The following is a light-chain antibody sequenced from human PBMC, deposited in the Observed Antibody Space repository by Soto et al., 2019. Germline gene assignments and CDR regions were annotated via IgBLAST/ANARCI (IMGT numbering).Light chain of an antibody. CDR3: QQSYGTPIT. CDR2: VAS. Sequence: DIQMAKSPSSLSASVGDRVTITCRASQNISSHLNWYQQKPGKAPNLLIYVASTLQGGVPSRFSASGSGTDFTLTISSLQPEDFATYYCQQSYGTPITFGQGTRLEIK. V-gene: IGKV1-39*01. J-gene: IGKJ5*01. CDR1: QNISSH.